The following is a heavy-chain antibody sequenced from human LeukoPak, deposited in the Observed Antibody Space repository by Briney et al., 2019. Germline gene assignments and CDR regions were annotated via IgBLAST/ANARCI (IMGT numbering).Heavy chain of an antibody. Sequence: ASVKVSCKASGYTFTSYGISWVRQAPGQGLEWMGWISAYNGNTNYAQKLQGRVTMTTDTSTSTAYMELSSLRSEDTAVYYCARDRRETIFGVVPGYGMDVWGQGTTVTVSS. J-gene: IGHJ6*02. CDR2: ISAYNGNT. CDR3: ARDRRETIFGVVPGYGMDV. D-gene: IGHD3-3*01. CDR1: GYTFTSYG. V-gene: IGHV1-18*01.